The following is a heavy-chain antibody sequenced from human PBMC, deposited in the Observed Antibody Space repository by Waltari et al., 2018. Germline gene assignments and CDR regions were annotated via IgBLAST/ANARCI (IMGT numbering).Heavy chain of an antibody. V-gene: IGHV3-7*02. J-gene: IGHJ5*02. CDR3: ARAYH. Sequence: EVQLVESGGGSVQPGGSLRLSCEASGFSCSSNWMSWVRQAPGKGLEWVASIKQDGSEEYYVDSVKGRFTISRDNAKNSLYLQMNNLRVEDTAIYYCARAYHWGQGTLVTVSS. CDR2: IKQDGSEE. CDR1: GFSCSSNW.